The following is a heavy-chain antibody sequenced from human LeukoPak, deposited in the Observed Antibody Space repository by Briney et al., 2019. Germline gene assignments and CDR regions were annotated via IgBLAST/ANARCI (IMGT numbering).Heavy chain of an antibody. CDR3: AKLDGSGSSTDY. V-gene: IGHV3-30*02. CDR1: GFTFSSSD. CDR2: IRYDGNNK. J-gene: IGHJ4*02. D-gene: IGHD3-10*01. Sequence: GGSLRLSCAASGFTFSSSDMHWVRQAPGKGLEWVAFIRYDGNNKYYADSVKGRLTITRDNSKNTLYLQMNSLRAEDTAVYYCAKLDGSGSSTDYWGQGTLVTVSS.